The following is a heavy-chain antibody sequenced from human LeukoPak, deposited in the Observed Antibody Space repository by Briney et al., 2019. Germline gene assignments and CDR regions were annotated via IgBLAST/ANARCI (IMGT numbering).Heavy chain of an antibody. CDR2: INPNSGNT. CDR3: ARGLVVVAATNYYYYMDV. J-gene: IGHJ6*03. CDR1: GYTFTGYY. Sequence: ASVKVSCKASGYTFTGYYMHWVRQAPGQGLEWMGWINPNSGNTGYAQKFQGRVTMTRNTSISTAYMELSSLRSEDTAVYYCARGLVVVAATNYYYYMDVWGKGTTVTISS. V-gene: IGHV1-8*02. D-gene: IGHD2-15*01.